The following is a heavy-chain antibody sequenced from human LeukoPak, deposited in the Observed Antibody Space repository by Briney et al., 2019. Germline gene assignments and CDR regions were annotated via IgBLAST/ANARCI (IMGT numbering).Heavy chain of an antibody. J-gene: IGHJ4*02. CDR2: IYYSGST. CDR1: GGSISSYY. D-gene: IGHD6-13*01. CDR3: ARGSSWVKIDY. V-gene: IGHV4-59*01. Sequence: PSETLSLTCTVSGGSISSYYWSWIRQPPGKGLEWIGYIYYSGSTNYYPSLKSRVTISVDTSKNQFSLKLSSVTAADTAVYYCARGSSWVKIDYWGQGTLVTVSS.